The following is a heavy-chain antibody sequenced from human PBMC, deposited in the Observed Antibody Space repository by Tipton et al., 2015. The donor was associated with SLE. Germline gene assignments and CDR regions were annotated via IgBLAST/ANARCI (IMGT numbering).Heavy chain of an antibody. J-gene: IGHJ6*03. V-gene: IGHV4-34*01. Sequence: TLSLTCSLYGGTFTGYHWSWIRQSPGKELELIGGISHSGSTNYNPSLKNRVTLSVDTSKSQFPLKLSSVTAADMAVYYCARGYRLLASRPRNYMDVWGKGTTVTISS. CDR3: ARGYRLLASRPRNYMDV. CDR2: ISHSGST. D-gene: IGHD3-3*02. CDR1: GGTFTGYH.